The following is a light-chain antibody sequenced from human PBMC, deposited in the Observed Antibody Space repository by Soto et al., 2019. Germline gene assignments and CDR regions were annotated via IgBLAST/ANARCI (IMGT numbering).Light chain of an antibody. CDR3: QQYYDTRT. CDR2: WAS. CDR1: QSVLYSSNNKNY. Sequence: DIVMTQSPDSLAVSLGERATINCKSSQSVLYSSNNKNYLAWYQQKPGQPPKLLIHWASTRESGVPDRFSGSGSGTDFTLTISSLQADDVAVYYCQQYYDTRTFGQGTKLEIK. V-gene: IGKV4-1*01. J-gene: IGKJ2*01.